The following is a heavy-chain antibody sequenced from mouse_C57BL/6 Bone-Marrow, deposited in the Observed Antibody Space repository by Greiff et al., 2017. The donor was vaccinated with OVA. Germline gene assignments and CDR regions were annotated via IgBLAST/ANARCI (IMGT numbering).Heavy chain of an antibody. J-gene: IGHJ1*03. D-gene: IGHD1-1*01. CDR2: IDPSDSYT. Sequence: VQLKQPGAELVMPGASVKLSCKASGYTFTSYWMHWVKQRPGQGLEWIGEIDPSDSYTNYNQKFKGKSTLTVDKSSSTAYMQLSSLTSEDSAVYYCARYYYGSSYNWYFDVWGTGTTVTVSS. CDR3: ARYYYGSSYNWYFDV. CDR1: GYTFTSYW. V-gene: IGHV1-69*01.